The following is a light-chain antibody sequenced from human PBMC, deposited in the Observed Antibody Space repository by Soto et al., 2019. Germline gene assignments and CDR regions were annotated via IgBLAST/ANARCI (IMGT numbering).Light chain of an antibody. V-gene: IGKV1-39*01. CDR3: QHGYSTPLT. Sequence: DIPMTQSPSTLSSSVVYSVNITFLASQTISSWLAWYQQKPGKAPKLLIYAASTLQSGVPSRFSGSGSGTDFTLTISSLQPEDFATYFCQHGYSTPLTFGGGTKVDIK. J-gene: IGKJ4*01. CDR1: QTISSW. CDR2: AAS.